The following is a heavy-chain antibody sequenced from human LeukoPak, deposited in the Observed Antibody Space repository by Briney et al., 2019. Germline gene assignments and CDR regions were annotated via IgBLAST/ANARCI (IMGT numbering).Heavy chain of an antibody. CDR1: GFTFSSYG. CDR3: AKDMAVAAHDAFDI. J-gene: IGHJ3*02. D-gene: IGHD6-19*01. CDR2: IRYDGSNK. V-gene: IGHV3-30*02. Sequence: PGGSLRLSCAASGFTFSSYGMHWVRQAPGKGLEWVAFIRYDGSNKYYADSVKGRFTISRDNSKNTLYLQMNSLRAEDTAVYYCAKDMAVAAHDAFDIWGQGTMVTVS.